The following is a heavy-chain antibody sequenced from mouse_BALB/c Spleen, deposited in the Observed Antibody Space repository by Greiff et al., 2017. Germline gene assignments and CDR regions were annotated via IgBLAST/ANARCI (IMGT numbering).Heavy chain of an antibody. CDR1: GFSLTSYG. D-gene: IGHD2-4*01. CDR3: AKKAPYDYDRNYGYAMDY. V-gene: IGHV2-5-1*01. CDR2: IWRGGST. Sequence: VQLQQSGPSLVQPSQSLSITCTVSGFSLTSYGVHWVRQSPGKGLEWLGVIWRGGSTDYNAAFMSRLSITKDNSKSQVFFKMNSLQADDTAIYYCAKKAPYDYDRNYGYAMDYWGQGTSVTVSS. J-gene: IGHJ4*01.